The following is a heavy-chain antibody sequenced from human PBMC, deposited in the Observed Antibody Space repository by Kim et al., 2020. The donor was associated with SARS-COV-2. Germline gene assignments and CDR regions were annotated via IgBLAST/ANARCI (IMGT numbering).Heavy chain of an antibody. D-gene: IGHD6-13*01. Sequence: GGSLRLSCAASGFTFSSYGMHWVRQAPGKGLEWVAVISYDGSNKYYADSVKGRFTISRDNSKNTLYLQMNSLRAEDTAVYYCAKPSYSSSWYETHSRDGPDYWGQGTLVTVSS. CDR3: AKPSYSSSWYETHSRDGPDY. CDR1: GFTFSSYG. V-gene: IGHV3-30*18. J-gene: IGHJ4*02. CDR2: ISYDGSNK.